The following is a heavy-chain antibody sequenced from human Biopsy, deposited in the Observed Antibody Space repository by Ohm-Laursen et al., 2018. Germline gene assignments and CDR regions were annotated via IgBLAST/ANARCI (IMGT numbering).Heavy chain of an antibody. CDR3: ARGSNDFGGLYFPR. J-gene: IGHJ4*02. CDR1: GGSIGGSGDY. CDR2: ISDTGTT. V-gene: IGHV4-61*08. D-gene: IGHD4-23*01. Sequence: GTLSLACTVFGGSIGGSGDYWSWIRQPPGKGLEWIGYISDTGTTNYNPSLRGRVAMSVDTSKNQFSLQLTSVTAADTAVYYCARGSNDFGGLYFPRWGQGTLLTVSS.